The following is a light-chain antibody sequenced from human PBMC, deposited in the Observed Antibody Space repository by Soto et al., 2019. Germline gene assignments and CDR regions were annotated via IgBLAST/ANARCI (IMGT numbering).Light chain of an antibody. CDR2: DAS. CDR1: QGIRND. V-gene: IGKV1-17*01. Sequence: DTQMTQSPSSLSASVGDRVTITCRASQGIRNDLAWYQQKPGKAPKRLIYDASSLQSGVPSRFSGSGSGTEFTLTISCLQPEDFATYYCLQHNNYPPITFGQGTRLEIK. J-gene: IGKJ5*01. CDR3: LQHNNYPPIT.